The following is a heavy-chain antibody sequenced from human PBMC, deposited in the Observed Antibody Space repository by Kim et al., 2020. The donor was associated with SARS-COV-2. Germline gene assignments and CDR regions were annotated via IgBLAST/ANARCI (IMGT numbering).Heavy chain of an antibody. CDR3: AKDPFTGYYYYGMDV. V-gene: IGHV3-23*01. J-gene: IGHJ6*02. Sequence: ASVKGRFTITRDNSKNTLYLQMNSLRAEDTAVYYCAKDPFTGYYYYGMDVWGQGTTVTVSS.